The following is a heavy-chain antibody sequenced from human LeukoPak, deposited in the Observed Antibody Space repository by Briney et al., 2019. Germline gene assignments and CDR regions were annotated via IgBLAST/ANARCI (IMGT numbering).Heavy chain of an antibody. CDR2: INHSGST. V-gene: IGHV4-34*01. CDR3: ARGPYRYSGSYWSPTKYFDY. D-gene: IGHD1-26*01. J-gene: IGHJ4*02. Sequence: PGGSLRLSCAASGFTFDDYGMSWVRQAPGKGLEWIGEINHSGSTNYNPSLKSRVTISVGTSKNQFSLKLSSVTAADTAVYYCARGPYRYSGSYWSPTKYFDYWGRGTLVTVSS. CDR1: GFTFDDYG.